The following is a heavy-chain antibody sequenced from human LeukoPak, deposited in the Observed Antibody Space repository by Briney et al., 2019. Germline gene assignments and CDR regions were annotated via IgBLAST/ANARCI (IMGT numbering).Heavy chain of an antibody. CDR2: IKQDGSEK. CDR1: GFTFSSYW. Sequence: PGGSLRLSCAASGFTFSSYWMSWVRQAPGKGLEWVANIKQDGSEKYYVDSVKGRFTISRDNAKKSLYLQMNSLRAEDTAVYYCARDLSGVTGYTYGRGIDYWGQGTLVTVSS. V-gene: IGHV3-7*01. CDR3: ARDLSGVTGYTYGRGIDY. J-gene: IGHJ4*02. D-gene: IGHD5-18*01.